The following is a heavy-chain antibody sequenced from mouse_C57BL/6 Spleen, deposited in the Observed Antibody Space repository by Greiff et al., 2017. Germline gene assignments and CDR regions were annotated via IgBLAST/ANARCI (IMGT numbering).Heavy chain of an antibody. CDR3: TRRWLLLTSYFDY. CDR2: IDPETGGT. Sequence: QVQLQQSGAELVRPGASVTLSCKASGYTFTDYEMHWVKQTPVHGLEWIGAIDPETGGTAYNQKFKGKAILTADKSSSTAYMERRSLPSEDSAVYYCTRRWLLLTSYFDYWGQGTTLTVSS. CDR1: GYTFTDYE. J-gene: IGHJ2*01. D-gene: IGHD2-3*01. V-gene: IGHV1-15*01.